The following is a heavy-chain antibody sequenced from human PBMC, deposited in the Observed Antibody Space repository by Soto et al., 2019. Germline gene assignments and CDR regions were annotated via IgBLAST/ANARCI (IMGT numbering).Heavy chain of an antibody. J-gene: IGHJ6*03. CDR1: GFTFSSYW. V-gene: IGHV3-7*01. CDR2: IKQDGSEK. Sequence: GGSLRLSCAASGFTFSSYWMSWVRQAPGKGLEWVANIKQDGSEKYYVDSVKGRFTISRDNAKNSLYLQMNSLRAEDTAVYYCARFGTGSTNSTLTYYYYYMDVWGKGTTVTVSS. D-gene: IGHD2-2*01. CDR3: ARFGTGSTNSTLTYYYYYMDV.